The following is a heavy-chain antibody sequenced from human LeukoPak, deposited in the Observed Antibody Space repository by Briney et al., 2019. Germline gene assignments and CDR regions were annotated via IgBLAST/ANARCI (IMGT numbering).Heavy chain of an antibody. CDR1: GFTVSKNY. D-gene: IGHD6-13*01. V-gene: IGHV3-66*01. Sequence: GGSLRLSCAASGFTVSKNYMNWVRQAPGKGLEWVSVIYSGGSTYYADSVKGRFTISRDNSKNTLYLQMNSLRAEDTAIYYCARSGGGQNSDSSDSWGQGTLVTVSS. J-gene: IGHJ4*02. CDR3: ARSGGGQNSDSSDS. CDR2: IYSGGST.